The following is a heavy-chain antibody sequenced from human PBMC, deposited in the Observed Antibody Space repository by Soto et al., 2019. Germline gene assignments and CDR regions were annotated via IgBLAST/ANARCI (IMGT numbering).Heavy chain of an antibody. D-gene: IGHD3-3*01. J-gene: IGHJ5*02. V-gene: IGHV3-23*01. CDR2: ISGSGGST. CDR3: AKDLSDFWSGYYPSNCFDP. CDR1: GFTFSSYA. Sequence: GGSLRLSCAASGFTFSSYAMSWVRQAPGKGLEWVSSISGSGGSTYSADSVKGRFTISRDNSKNTLYLQINTLRAEDTAVYYCAKDLSDFWSGYYPSNCFDPWGQGTLVTVSS.